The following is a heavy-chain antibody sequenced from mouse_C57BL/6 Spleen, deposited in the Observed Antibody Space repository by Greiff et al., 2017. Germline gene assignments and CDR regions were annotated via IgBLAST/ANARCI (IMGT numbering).Heavy chain of an antibody. V-gene: IGHV1-80*01. CDR1: GYAFSSYW. CDR3: AREGDYYGSPYDFDY. Sequence: VQLQQSGAELVKPGASVKISCKASGYAFSSYWMNWVKQRPGKGLEWIGQIYPGDGDTNYNGKFKGKATLTADKSSSTAYMQLRSLTSEDSAVYFCAREGDYYGSPYDFDYWGQGTTLTVSS. J-gene: IGHJ2*01. D-gene: IGHD1-1*01. CDR2: IYPGDGDT.